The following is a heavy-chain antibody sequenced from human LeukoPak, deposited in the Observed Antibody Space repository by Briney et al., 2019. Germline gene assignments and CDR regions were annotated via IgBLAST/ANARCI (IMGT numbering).Heavy chain of an antibody. CDR3: ARAYSGSYYYY. Sequence: GAAVKVSCKASGYTFTSYGISWVRQAPGQGLEWMGWISVYNGNTDYAQKFQGRVTMTTDTSTSTAYMEVRSLRSDDTAVYYCARAYSGSYYYYWGQGTLVTVSS. CDR2: ISVYNGNT. V-gene: IGHV1-18*01. J-gene: IGHJ4*02. D-gene: IGHD1-26*01. CDR1: GYTFTSYG.